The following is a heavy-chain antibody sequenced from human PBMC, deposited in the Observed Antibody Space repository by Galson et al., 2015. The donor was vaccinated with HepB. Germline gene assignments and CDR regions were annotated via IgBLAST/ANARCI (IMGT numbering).Heavy chain of an antibody. Sequence: LRLSCAASGFTFSSYWMHWVRQAPGKGLVWVSRINSDGSSTSYADSVKGRFTISRDNAKNTLYLQMNSLRAEDTAVYYCAREGFIAVAVFDYWGQGTLVTVSS. D-gene: IGHD6-19*01. V-gene: IGHV3-74*01. CDR1: GFTFSSYW. J-gene: IGHJ4*02. CDR3: AREGFIAVAVFDY. CDR2: INSDGSST.